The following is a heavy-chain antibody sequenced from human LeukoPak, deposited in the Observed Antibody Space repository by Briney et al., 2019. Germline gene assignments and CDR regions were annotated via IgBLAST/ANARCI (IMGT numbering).Heavy chain of an antibody. CDR1: GFTVSSNY. V-gene: IGHV3-66*01. CDR3: ARVKAGGPFGYNWLDP. J-gene: IGHJ5*02. CDR2: IYRGGST. D-gene: IGHD4-23*01. Sequence: GGSLRLSCAASGFTVSSNYMSWVRQAPGKGLEWVSVIYRGGSTYYADSVKGRFTISRDNSKNTLYLQMNNLRAEDTAVYYCARVKAGGPFGYNWLDPWGQGTLVTVSS.